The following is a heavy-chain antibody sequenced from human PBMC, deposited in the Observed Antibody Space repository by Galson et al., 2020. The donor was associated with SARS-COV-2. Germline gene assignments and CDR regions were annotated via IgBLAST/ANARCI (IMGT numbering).Heavy chain of an antibody. Sequence: SQTLSLTCGISGDSVSTNSAAWNWIRQSPSRGLEWLGRTYYRSKWNHDYALSLRSRITINPDTSKNQVSLLLNSVTPEDTAVYYCARDLGGYCSSTSCPGPIDLWGQGTLVTVSS. CDR1: GDSVSTNSAA. CDR3: ARDLGGYCSSTSCPGPIDL. J-gene: IGHJ5*02. V-gene: IGHV6-1*01. D-gene: IGHD2-2*01. CDR2: TYYRSKWNH.